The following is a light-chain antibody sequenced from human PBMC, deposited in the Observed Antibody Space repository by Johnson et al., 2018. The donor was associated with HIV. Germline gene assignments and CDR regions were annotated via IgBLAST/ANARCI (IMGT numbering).Light chain of an antibody. CDR2: DNN. CDR3: GTWDSSLSAGV. CDR1: SSNIGNNY. V-gene: IGLV1-51*01. J-gene: IGLJ1*01. Sequence: QSVLTQPPSVSAAPGQKVTISCSGSSSNIGNNYVSWYQHLPGTAPKLLIYDNNKRPSGIPDRFSGSKSGTSATLGITGLQTGDEADYYCGTWDSSLSAGVFGTGTKFTVL.